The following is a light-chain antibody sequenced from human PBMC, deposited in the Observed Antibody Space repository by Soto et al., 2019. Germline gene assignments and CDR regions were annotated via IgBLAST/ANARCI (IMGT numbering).Light chain of an antibody. CDR2: DVS. V-gene: IGLV2-11*01. Sequence: QSALTQPRSVSGSPGQSVTISCTGTRSDVGGYNYVSWYQQHPGKAPKLMIYDVSKRPSGVPDRFSGSKSGNTASLTISGLQPEDEADYYCCSYPGTYTLFGGGTKVTVL. CDR3: CSYPGTYTL. J-gene: IGLJ2*01. CDR1: RSDVGGYNY.